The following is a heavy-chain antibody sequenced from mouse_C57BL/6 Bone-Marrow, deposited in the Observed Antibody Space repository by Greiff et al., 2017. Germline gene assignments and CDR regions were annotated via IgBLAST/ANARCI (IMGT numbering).Heavy chain of an antibody. CDR2: IYPGSGST. CDR3: ARPYYSNYWYFDV. J-gene: IGHJ1*03. V-gene: IGHV1-55*01. CDR1: GYTFTSYW. Sequence: QVQLQQSGAELVKPGASVKMSCKASGYTFTSYWITWVKQRPGQGLEWIGDIYPGSGSTNYNEKFKSKATLTVDTSSSSAYMQLSSLTSEDSAVYYCARPYYSNYWYFDVWGTGTTVTVSS. D-gene: IGHD2-5*01.